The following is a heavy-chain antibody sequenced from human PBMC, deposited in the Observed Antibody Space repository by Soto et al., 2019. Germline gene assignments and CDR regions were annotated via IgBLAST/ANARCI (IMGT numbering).Heavy chain of an antibody. Sequence: SETLSLTCAVSGDSITGGYCWTWVRQPPGKGLEWIGEIYHGGSTNYNPSLKSRVTISVDKSKNSFSLKLTSLTAADTAMYYCARVSPSRVYSSSDDYWGQGTLVTVS. J-gene: IGHJ4*02. D-gene: IGHD6-13*01. V-gene: IGHV4-4*02. CDR2: IYHGGST. CDR1: GDSITGGYC. CDR3: ARVSPSRVYSSSDDY.